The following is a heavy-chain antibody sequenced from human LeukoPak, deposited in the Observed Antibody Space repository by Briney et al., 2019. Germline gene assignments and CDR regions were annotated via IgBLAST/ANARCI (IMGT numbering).Heavy chain of an antibody. J-gene: IGHJ4*02. CDR3: ARGQRGYSYGSFDY. D-gene: IGHD5-18*01. Sequence: GGSLRLSCAASGFTFSSYGMHWVRQAPGKGLEWVAVIWYDGSNKHYADSVKGRFTISRDNSKNTLYLQMNSLRAEDTAVYYCARGQRGYSYGSFDYWGQGTLVTVSS. CDR1: GFTFSSYG. CDR2: IWYDGSNK. V-gene: IGHV3-33*01.